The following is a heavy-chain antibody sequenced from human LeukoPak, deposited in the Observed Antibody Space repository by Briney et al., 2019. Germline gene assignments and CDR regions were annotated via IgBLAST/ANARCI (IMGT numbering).Heavy chain of an antibody. V-gene: IGHV4-39*01. CDR3: ARQRGYSYGHFDY. CDR2: IYYSGST. CDR1: SGSISTSGYS. Sequence: SETLSLTCTVSSGSISTSGYSWGWIRQPPGRGLEWIGSIYYSGSTYYNPSLRSRVTMSVDTSKNQFSLKLSSVTAADTAVYYCARQRGYSYGHFDYWGQGTLVTVSS. J-gene: IGHJ4*02. D-gene: IGHD5-18*01.